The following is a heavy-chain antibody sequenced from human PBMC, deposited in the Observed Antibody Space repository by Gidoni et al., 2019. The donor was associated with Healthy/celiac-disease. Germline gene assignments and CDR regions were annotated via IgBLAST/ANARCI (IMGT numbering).Heavy chain of an antibody. J-gene: IGHJ4*02. CDR2: IYYSGST. D-gene: IGHD6-13*01. V-gene: IGHV4-39*01. Sequence: LQLQESVPGLVKPSATLSLTCTVSGGSLSSSSYYWGWIRQPPGKGLEWIGSIYYSGSTYYNPSLKSRVTISVDTSKNQFSLKLSSVTAADTAVYYCARLWSIAAAGMVDYWGQGTLVTVSS. CDR3: ARLWSIAAAGMVDY. CDR1: GGSLSSSSYY.